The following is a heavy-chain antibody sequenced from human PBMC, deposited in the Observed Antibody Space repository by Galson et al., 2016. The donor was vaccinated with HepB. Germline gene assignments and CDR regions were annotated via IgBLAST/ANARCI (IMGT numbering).Heavy chain of an antibody. CDR3: ARRPAYCTDGVCYNFYFDS. D-gene: IGHD2-8*01. CDR1: GGSINTSTYY. CDR2: VHNSGTT. Sequence: SETLSLTCTVSGGSINTSTYYWGWIRQSPGKGLEWIGTVHNSGTTYFKPTLESRVTISIDTSKNQFSLRLRSVTAADTAVYYFARRPAYCTDGVCYNFYFDSWGQGTRVTVSS. J-gene: IGHJ4*02. V-gene: IGHV4-39*01.